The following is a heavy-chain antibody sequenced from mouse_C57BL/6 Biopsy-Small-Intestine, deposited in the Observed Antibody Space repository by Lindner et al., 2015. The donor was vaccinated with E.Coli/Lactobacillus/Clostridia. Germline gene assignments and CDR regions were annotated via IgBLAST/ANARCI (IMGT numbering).Heavy chain of an antibody. CDR1: GHTFTDYD. CDR2: IYPRNGNT. Sequence: VQLQESGAELAKPGASVKLSCKASGHTFTDYDINWVKQRPGQGLEWIGWIYPRNGNTKYNEKFKDKATLTVDTSSSTAHMELHRLTSEDSAVYFCVEWFYAMDYWGQGTSVTVSS. D-gene: IGHD1-3*01. V-gene: IGHV1-85*01. CDR3: VEWFYAMDY. J-gene: IGHJ4*01.